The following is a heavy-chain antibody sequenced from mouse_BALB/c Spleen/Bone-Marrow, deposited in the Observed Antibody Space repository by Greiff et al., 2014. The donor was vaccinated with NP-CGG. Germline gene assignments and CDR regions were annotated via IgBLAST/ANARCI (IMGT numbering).Heavy chain of an antibody. Sequence: DLVKPGASVKLSCKASGYTFTSSWINWIKQRPGQGLEWIGRIAPGSGSTYYNEMFKGKATLTVDTSSSTAYIQLSSLSSEDSAVYFCARIPFYYGSSFYYFDYWGQGTALTVSS. V-gene: IGHV1S41*01. CDR1: GYTFTSSW. D-gene: IGHD1-1*01. J-gene: IGHJ2*01. CDR2: IAPGSGST. CDR3: ARIPFYYGSSFYYFDY.